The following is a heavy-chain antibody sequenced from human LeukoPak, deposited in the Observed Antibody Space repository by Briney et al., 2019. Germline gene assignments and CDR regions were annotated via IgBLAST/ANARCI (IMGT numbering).Heavy chain of an antibody. V-gene: IGHV3-21*04. CDR3: AKSSGYNPKQYFDY. CDR1: GFTFSSYD. D-gene: IGHD5-24*01. Sequence: GGSLRLSCAASGFTFSSYDIHWVRQAPGRGLEWVSSISSSSSYIYYADSVKGRFTISRDNAKNSLYLQMNSLRAEDTAVYYCAKSSGYNPKQYFDYWGQGTLVTVSS. CDR2: ISSSSSYI. J-gene: IGHJ4*02.